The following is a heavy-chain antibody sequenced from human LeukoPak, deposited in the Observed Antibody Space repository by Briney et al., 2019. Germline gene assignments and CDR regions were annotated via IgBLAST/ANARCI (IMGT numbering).Heavy chain of an antibody. J-gene: IGHJ4*02. V-gene: IGHV3-30*18. CDR2: ISYDGSNK. D-gene: IGHD3-9*01. CDR1: GFTFSSYG. Sequence: GGSLRLSCAASGFTFSSYGMHWVRQAPGKGLEWVAVISYDGSNKYYADSVKGRFTISRDNSKNTLYLQMNSLRAEDTAVYYCAKMTLRYFDWLLSPIDYWGQGTLVTVSS. CDR3: AKMTLRYFDWLLSPIDY.